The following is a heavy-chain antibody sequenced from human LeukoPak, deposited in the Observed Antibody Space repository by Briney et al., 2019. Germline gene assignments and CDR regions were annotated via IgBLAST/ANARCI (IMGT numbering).Heavy chain of an antibody. Sequence: SETLSLTCAVYGGSFSGYYWSWIRQPPGKGLEWIGEINHSGSTNYNPSLKSRVTISVDTSKNQFSLKLSSVTAADTAVYYCARGRAIFGVVIIRNYYYGMDVWGQGTTVTVSS. J-gene: IGHJ6*02. CDR2: INHSGST. CDR1: GGSFSGYY. D-gene: IGHD3-3*01. V-gene: IGHV4-34*01. CDR3: ARGRAIFGVVIIRNYYYGMDV.